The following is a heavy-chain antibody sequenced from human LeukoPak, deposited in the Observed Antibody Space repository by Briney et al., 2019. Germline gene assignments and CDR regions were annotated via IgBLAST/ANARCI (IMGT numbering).Heavy chain of an antibody. V-gene: IGHV3-21*01. CDR1: GFTFSSYS. J-gene: IGHJ4*02. D-gene: IGHD5-24*01. CDR3: ARGDVETAD. Sequence: PGGSLRLSCASSGFTFSSYSMNWVRQATGKGLEWVSSISSSSSYIYYAESVKGRFTISRDNAKNSLYLQMNSLRAEDTAVYYCARGDVETADWGQGTLVTVSS. CDR2: ISSSSSYI.